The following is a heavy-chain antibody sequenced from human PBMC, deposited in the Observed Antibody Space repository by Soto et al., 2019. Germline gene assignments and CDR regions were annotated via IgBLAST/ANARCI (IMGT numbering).Heavy chain of an antibody. D-gene: IGHD3-10*01. CDR2: INHSGST. V-gene: IGHV4-34*01. J-gene: IGHJ5*02. CDR1: GGSFSGYY. CDR3: ARDRPTMNWFDP. Sequence: QVQLQQWGAGLLKPSETLSLTCAVYGGSFSGYYWSWIRQPPGKGLEWIGEINHSGSTNYNPSLKSRVTISVDXSKNXFSLKLSSVTAADTAVYYCARDRPTMNWFDPWGQGTLVTVSS.